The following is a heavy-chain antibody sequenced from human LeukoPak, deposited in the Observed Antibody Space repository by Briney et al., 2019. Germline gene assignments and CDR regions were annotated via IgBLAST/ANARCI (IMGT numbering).Heavy chain of an antibody. D-gene: IGHD2-15*01. CDR2: IYPGDSDT. CDR3: ARPFRLNCSGGSCYSEGPFGY. V-gene: IGHV5-51*01. CDR1: GYSFTSYW. J-gene: IGHJ4*02. Sequence: GESLKISCKGSGYSFTSYWIGWVRQMPGKGLEWMGIIYPGDSDTRYSPSFQGQVTISADKSISTAYLQWSSLKASDTAMYCCARPFRLNCSGGSCYSEGPFGYWGQGTLVTVSS.